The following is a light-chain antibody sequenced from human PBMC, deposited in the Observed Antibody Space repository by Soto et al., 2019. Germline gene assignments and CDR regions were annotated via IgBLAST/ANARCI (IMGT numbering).Light chain of an antibody. CDR2: DAS. CDR1: QNVRTF. CDR3: LQRSDWPLT. J-gene: IGKJ4*01. V-gene: IGKV3-11*01. Sequence: DIILTQSPDTLSLSPEERATLSCRASQNVRTFLAWYQQKPGQAPRLLISDASYRATGIPPRFSGSGSGTDFTLTISSLEPEDFAVYYCLQRSDWPLTFGGGSKVEI.